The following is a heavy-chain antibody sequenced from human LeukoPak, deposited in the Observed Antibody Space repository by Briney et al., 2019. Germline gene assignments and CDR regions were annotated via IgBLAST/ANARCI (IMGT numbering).Heavy chain of an antibody. J-gene: IGHJ4*02. CDR3: ARVDSSSSWYGY. CDR1: GFIFSSHE. CDR2: SSSSGSGL. V-gene: IGHV3-48*03. D-gene: IGHD6-13*01. Sequence: GGSLRLSCAASGFIFSSHEMNWVRQAPGKGLEWVSYSSSSGSGLYADSVKGRFTISRDNAKNSLYLQMNSLRAEDTAVYYCARVDSSSSWYGYWGQGTLVTVSS.